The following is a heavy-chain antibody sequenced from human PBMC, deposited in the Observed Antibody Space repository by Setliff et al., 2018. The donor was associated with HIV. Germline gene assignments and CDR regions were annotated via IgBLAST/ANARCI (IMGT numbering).Heavy chain of an antibody. Sequence: ASVKVSCKASGGSFKTYAINWVRQAPGQGLEWMGGIIPIFGTATYAQKFQGRVTITADESTNTAYMELRSLRSDDTAVYYCARAREMATINYYYNYLDVWGKGTTVTVS. CDR2: IIPIFGTA. V-gene: IGHV1-69*13. CDR1: GGSFKTYA. D-gene: IGHD5-12*01. J-gene: IGHJ6*03. CDR3: ARAREMATINYYYNYLDV.